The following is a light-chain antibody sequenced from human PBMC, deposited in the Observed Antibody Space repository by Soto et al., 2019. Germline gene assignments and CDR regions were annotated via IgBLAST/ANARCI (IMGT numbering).Light chain of an antibody. V-gene: IGLV1-40*01. CDR3: QSSASSLNV. CDR2: GNS. J-gene: IGLJ1*01. CDR1: SSNIGAGYD. Sequence: QSVLTQPPSVSGAPGQRITISAPGSSSNIGAGYDVHWYQQLPGTAPKLLIYGNSNRPSGVPDRLTGYKSGTAATLAVTGLQAEDEADHYSQSSASSLNVVGTVTKVTFL.